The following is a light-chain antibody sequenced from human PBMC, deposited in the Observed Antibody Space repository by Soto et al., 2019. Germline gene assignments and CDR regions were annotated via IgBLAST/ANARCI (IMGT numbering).Light chain of an antibody. CDR1: QSIDRW. CDR2: DVA. V-gene: IGKV1-5*01. J-gene: IGKJ4*01. CDR3: HQYNSYPRD. Sequence: DIQMTQSPSTLSASVGDRVTITCRASQSIDRWLAWYQQRPGRAPKLLIYDVANLETGVPSRFSGSGSETEFTLNISSWLLDDFAIYFCHQYNSYPRDFGGETKVHIK.